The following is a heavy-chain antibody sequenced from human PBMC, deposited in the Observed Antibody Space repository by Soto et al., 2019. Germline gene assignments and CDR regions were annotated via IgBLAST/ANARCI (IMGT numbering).Heavy chain of an antibody. V-gene: IGHV4-61*01. D-gene: IGHD6-6*01. J-gene: IGHJ4*02. CDR1: GGSVSSGSYY. Sequence: PSETLSLTXTVSGGSVSSGSYYWSWIRQPPGKGLEWIGYIYYSGSTNYNPSLKSRVTISVDTSKNQFSLKLSSVTAADTAVYYCARYSSSAGYFDYWGQGTLVTVSS. CDR3: ARYSSSAGYFDY. CDR2: IYYSGST.